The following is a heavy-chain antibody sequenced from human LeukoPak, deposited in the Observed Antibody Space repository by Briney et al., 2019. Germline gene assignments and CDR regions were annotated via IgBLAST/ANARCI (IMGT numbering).Heavy chain of an antibody. V-gene: IGHV3-48*03. D-gene: IGHD5-24*01. J-gene: IGHJ4*02. CDR3: AREDRRDGYNFDY. CDR2: ISSSGSTM. Sequence: PGGSLRLSCAAPGFTFSDYEMIWVRQTPGKGLEWISYISSSGSTMYYAESVKGRFTISRDSAENSLYLQMSSLRAEDTAVYYCAREDRRDGYNFDYWGQGTLVTVSS. CDR1: GFTFSDYE.